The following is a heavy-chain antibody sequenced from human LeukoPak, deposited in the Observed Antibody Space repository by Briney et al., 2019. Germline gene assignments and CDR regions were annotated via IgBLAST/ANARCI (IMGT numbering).Heavy chain of an antibody. D-gene: IGHD2-21*02. CDR1: GFTFSNYW. CDR3: ARGIIVVTALYFDS. CDR2: IKQDGGQK. V-gene: IGHV3-7*03. J-gene: IGHJ4*02. Sequence: GGSLRLSCAASGFTFSNYWMSWVRQTPGKGLEWLANIKQDGGQKYYVDSVKGRFTVSRGNAKNSLYLQMNTLRAEDTAVYYCARGIIVVTALYFDSWGQGTLVTVSS.